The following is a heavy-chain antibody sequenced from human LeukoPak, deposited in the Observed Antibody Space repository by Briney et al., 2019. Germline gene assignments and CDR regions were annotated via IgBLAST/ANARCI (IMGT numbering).Heavy chain of an antibody. CDR2: ISSSSNYI. CDR1: GFTFSSYS. D-gene: IGHD3-10*01. CDR3: AKVRGDPRGY. Sequence: GGSLRLSCAASGFTFSSYSMNWVRQAPGKGLEWVSSISSSSNYIYYADSVKGRFTISRDNAKNSLYLQMNSLRAEDTAVYYCAKVRGDPRGYWGQGTLVTVSS. J-gene: IGHJ4*02. V-gene: IGHV3-21*04.